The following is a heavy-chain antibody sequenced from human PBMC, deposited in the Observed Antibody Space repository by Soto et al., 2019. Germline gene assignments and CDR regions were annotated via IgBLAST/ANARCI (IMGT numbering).Heavy chain of an antibody. CDR3: ARPKDRILDNWFDP. Sequence: SETLSLTCTVSGGSISSSSYYWGWIRQPPGKGLEWIRSIYYSGSTYYNPSLKSRVTISVDTSKNQFSLKLSSVTAADTAVYYCARPKDRILDNWFDPWGQGTLVTVSS. D-gene: IGHD1-26*01. V-gene: IGHV4-39*01. CDR2: IYYSGST. CDR1: GGSISSSSYY. J-gene: IGHJ5*02.